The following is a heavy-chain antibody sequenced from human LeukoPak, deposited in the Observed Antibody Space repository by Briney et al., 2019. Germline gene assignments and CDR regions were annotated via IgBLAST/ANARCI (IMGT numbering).Heavy chain of an antibody. CDR1: RYSFTSYD. CDR2: MNPNSGNT. D-gene: IGHD5-18*01. Sequence: GASVKVSCKASRYSFTSYDINWVRQATGQGLEWMGWMNPNSGNTGYAQRFQGRVTMTRNTSISTAYMELSSLRSEDTAVYYCARGKRGGYSFWFDPWGQGTLVTVSS. V-gene: IGHV1-8*01. CDR3: ARGKRGGYSFWFDP. J-gene: IGHJ5*02.